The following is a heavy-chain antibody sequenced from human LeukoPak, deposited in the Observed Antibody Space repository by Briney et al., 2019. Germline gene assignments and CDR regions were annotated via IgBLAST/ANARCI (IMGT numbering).Heavy chain of an antibody. J-gene: IGHJ4*02. Sequence: ASVKVSCKASGYTFTGYYMHWVRQAPGQGLEWMGWINPNSGGTNYAQKFQGRVTMTRDTSISTAYMELSRLRSDDTAVYYCATEPLGATTGFDYWGQGTLVTVSS. V-gene: IGHV1-2*02. CDR2: INPNSGGT. D-gene: IGHD1-26*01. CDR1: GYTFTGYY. CDR3: ATEPLGATTGFDY.